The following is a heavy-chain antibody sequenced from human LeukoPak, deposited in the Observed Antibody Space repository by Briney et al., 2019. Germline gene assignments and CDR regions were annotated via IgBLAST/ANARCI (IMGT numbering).Heavy chain of an antibody. J-gene: IGHJ5*02. V-gene: IGHV4-59*01. CDR1: GDFIDSFH. D-gene: IGHD3-10*01. Sequence: PSETLSLTCTVSGDFIDSFHWSWIRQSPGKGLEWIGCIYSSGDTNYNPSFKSRVTISADTSNNQFSLKLTSVTAANTAVYYCTCDHGDYYGSGIIPWFDPWGQGTLVTVSS. CDR3: TCDHGDYYGSGIIPWFDP. CDR2: IYSSGDT.